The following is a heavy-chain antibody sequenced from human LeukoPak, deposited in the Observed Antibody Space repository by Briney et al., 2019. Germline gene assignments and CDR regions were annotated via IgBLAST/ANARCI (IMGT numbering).Heavy chain of an antibody. J-gene: IGHJ4*02. CDR1: GYTLTELS. CDR2: FDPEDGET. V-gene: IGHV1-24*01. D-gene: IGHD2-2*01. CDR3: ATDPSYCSSTSCFDY. Sequence: ASVKVSCKVSGYTLTELSMHWVRQAPGKGLEWMGGFDPEDGETIYAQKFQGRVTMTEDTSTDTAYMELSSLRSEDTAVYYCATDPSYCSSTSCFDYWGQGTLVTVSS.